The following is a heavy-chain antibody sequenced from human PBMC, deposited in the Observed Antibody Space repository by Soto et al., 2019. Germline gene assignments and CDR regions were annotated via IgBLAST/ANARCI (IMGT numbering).Heavy chain of an antibody. V-gene: IGHV1-18*04. CDR1: GYTFTTYG. D-gene: IGHD1-1*01. J-gene: IGHJ6*02. CDR2: ISPYNGTT. CDR3: ARDGERDTGLNFYYYLHGMDA. Sequence: ASVKVSCKASGYTFTTYGISWVRQAPGQGLEWMGWISPYNGTTKYAEKFQGEMTMTTDTAASTAYMDLRSLRSDDTAVYYCARDGERDTGLNFYYYLHGMDAWGQGTRVTVSS.